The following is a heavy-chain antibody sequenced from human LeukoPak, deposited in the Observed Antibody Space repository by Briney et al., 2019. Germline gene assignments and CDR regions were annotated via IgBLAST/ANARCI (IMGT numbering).Heavy chain of an antibody. V-gene: IGHV4-39*01. CDR2: IYYSGST. D-gene: IGHD2-2*02. J-gene: IGHJ5*02. Sequence: SETLSLACAVSSDSISSTYWWTWVRQPPGKGLEWIGSIYYSGSTYYNPSLKSRVTISVDTSKNQFSLKLSSVTAADTAVYYCARHDIVVVPAAINWFDPWGQGTLVTVSS. CDR3: ARHDIVVVPAAINWFDP. CDR1: SDSISSTYW.